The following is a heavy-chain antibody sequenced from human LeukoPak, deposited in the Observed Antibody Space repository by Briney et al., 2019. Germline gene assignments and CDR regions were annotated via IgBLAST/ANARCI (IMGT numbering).Heavy chain of an antibody. CDR3: ARDHSGSQHWFDP. D-gene: IGHD1-26*01. V-gene: IGHV1-46*01. Sequence: ASVKVSCKASGYTFTSYYIHWVRQAPGQGLEWMGVINPSAGSTSYAQKFQGRVTMTRDTSTSTVYMELSSLRSDDTAVYYCARDHSGSQHWFDPWGQGTLVTASS. CDR1: GYTFTSYY. CDR2: INPSAGST. J-gene: IGHJ5*02.